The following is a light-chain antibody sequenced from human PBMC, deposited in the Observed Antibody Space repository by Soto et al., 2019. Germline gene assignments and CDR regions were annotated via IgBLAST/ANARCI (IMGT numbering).Light chain of an antibody. CDR1: QSVSSY. J-gene: IGKJ2*01. CDR2: DAS. V-gene: IGKV3-11*01. CDR3: QQRSSWPRT. Sequence: EIVLTQSPATLSLSPGERATLSCRASQSVSSYLAWYQQKPGQTPRLLIYDASNRATGIRARFSGSGSGTDFALTISSLEPEDFAVYYCQQRSSWPRTFGQGTKLEIK.